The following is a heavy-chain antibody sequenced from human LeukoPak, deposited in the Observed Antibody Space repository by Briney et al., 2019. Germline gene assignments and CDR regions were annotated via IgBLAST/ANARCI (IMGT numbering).Heavy chain of an antibody. V-gene: IGHV1-3*02. D-gene: IGHD3-22*01. CDR1: GYTFTSYA. CDR3: ARAYNYYDSSGYYLGYYFDY. Sequence: ASVKVSCKASGYTFTSYAMHWVRQAPGQRLEWMGWSNAGNGNTKYSQEFQGRVTITRDTSASTAYMELSSLGSEDMAVYYCARAYNYYDSSGYYLGYYFDYWGQGTLVTVSS. J-gene: IGHJ4*02. CDR2: SNAGNGNT.